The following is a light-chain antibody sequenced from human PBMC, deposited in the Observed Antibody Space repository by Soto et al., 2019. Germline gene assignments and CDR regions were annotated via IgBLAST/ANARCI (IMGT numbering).Light chain of an antibody. Sequence: EIVMTQSPATLSVSPGERATLSCRASQSVSSNYFAWYQQKPGQAPRLLIYGISSRATGIPDRFSGSGSGTDFSLTISRLEPEDFAVYYCQQYGSSPITFGQGTRLEIK. CDR3: QQYGSSPIT. V-gene: IGKV3-20*01. CDR1: QSVSSNY. CDR2: GIS. J-gene: IGKJ5*01.